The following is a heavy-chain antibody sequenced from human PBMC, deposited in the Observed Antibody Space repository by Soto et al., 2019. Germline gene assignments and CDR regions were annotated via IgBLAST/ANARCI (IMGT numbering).Heavy chain of an antibody. CDR3: ASGHYGLEV. J-gene: IGHJ6*02. CDR1: GFSFSEHY. Sequence: QVQLVESGGGLVKPGGSLRLSCAASGFSFSEHYMRWIRQSPGKGFEWVSYTTPSGGETFYTDSVKGRFTISRNNAMRSVDLQMDGLTVEDTAVYYCASGHYGLEVWGQGTTVTVSS. CDR2: TTPSGGET. V-gene: IGHV3-11*01.